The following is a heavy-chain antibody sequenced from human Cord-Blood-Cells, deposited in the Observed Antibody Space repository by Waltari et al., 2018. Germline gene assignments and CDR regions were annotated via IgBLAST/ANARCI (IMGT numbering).Heavy chain of an antibody. D-gene: IGHD3-22*01. CDR1: GGSFSGYY. J-gene: IGHJ3*02. Sequence: QVQLQQWGAGLLKPSETLSLTCAVYGGSFSGYYWSWIRQPPGKGLEWIGEINPSGSTNSNPSLKSRVTISVDTSKNQFSLKLSSVTAADTAVYYCARGRLNSSGYYDAFDIWGQGTMVTVSS. V-gene: IGHV4-34*01. CDR3: ARGRLNSSGYYDAFDI. CDR2: INPSGST.